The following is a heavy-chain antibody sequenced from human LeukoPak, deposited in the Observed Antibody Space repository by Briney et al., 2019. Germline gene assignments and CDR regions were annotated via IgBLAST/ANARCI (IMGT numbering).Heavy chain of an antibody. CDR1: GFTFDNYG. V-gene: IGHV3-33*01. J-gene: IGHJ4*02. CDR3: ARDLKSGYFDS. D-gene: IGHD3-3*01. Sequence: GGSLRLSCATSGFTFDNYGMHWVRQAPGNGLEWVAVIYDDGSREHFADSVKGRFAISRDNSKKTVVLQMNSLRGEDTAVYYCARDLKSGYFDSWGQGTLVTVSS. CDR2: IYDDGSRE.